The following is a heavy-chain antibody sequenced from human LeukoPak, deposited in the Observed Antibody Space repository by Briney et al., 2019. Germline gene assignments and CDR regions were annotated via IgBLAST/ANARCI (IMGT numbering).Heavy chain of an antibody. Sequence: PSETLSLTCAVYGGSFSGYYWSWIRQPPGKGLEWIGEINHSGSTNYNPSLKSRVTISVDTSKNQFSLKLSSVTAADTAVYYCARRHYYGSAYDYWGQGTLVTVSS. V-gene: IGHV4-34*01. CDR1: GGSFSGYY. CDR3: ARRHYYGSAYDY. J-gene: IGHJ4*02. D-gene: IGHD3-10*01. CDR2: INHSGST.